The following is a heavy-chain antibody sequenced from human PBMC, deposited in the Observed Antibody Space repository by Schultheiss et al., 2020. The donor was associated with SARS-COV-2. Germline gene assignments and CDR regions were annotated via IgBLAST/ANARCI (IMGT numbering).Heavy chain of an antibody. CDR2: ISSSSSYI. V-gene: IGHV3-21*04. CDR1: GFTFSSYS. D-gene: IGHD6-19*01. J-gene: IGHJ4*02. Sequence: GGSLRLSCAASGFTFSSYSMNWVRQAPGKGLEWVSSISSSSSYIYYADSVKGRFTISRDNAKNSLYLQMNSLRAEDTALYYCAKGHRGYSSGWYHYWGQGTLVTVSS. CDR3: AKGHRGYSSGWYHY.